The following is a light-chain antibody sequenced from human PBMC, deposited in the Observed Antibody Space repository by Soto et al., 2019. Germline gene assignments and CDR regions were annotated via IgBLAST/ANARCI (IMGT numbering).Light chain of an antibody. V-gene: IGKV3-15*01. CDR3: QQRSNWPPT. CDR2: GAS. J-gene: IGKJ1*01. CDR1: QPLNNN. Sequence: EIVMTQSPATLSVSPGDRATLSCRAGQPLNNNVAWYQHKPGQAPRLLIYGASTRATGISARFSGSGSGTEFTLTISSLQSEDFAVYYCQQRSNWPPTFGQGTKVEIK.